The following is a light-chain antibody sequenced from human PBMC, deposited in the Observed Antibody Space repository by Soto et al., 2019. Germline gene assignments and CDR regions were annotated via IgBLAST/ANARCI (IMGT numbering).Light chain of an antibody. Sequence: DIQMTQSPSSLSASVGDRVTITCRASQSVSTYLNWYQEKPGKAPKFLIYDASNLQSGVPSRFSGHGSGTDFTLTISSLQPEDFATYYCQQSYTTPRTFGPGTKVDIK. J-gene: IGKJ3*01. CDR2: DAS. CDR3: QQSYTTPRT. V-gene: IGKV1-39*01. CDR1: QSVSTY.